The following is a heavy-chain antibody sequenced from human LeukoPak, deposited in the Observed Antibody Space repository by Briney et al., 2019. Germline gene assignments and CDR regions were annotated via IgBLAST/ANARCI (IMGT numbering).Heavy chain of an antibody. CDR3: ARVDGSCSGGSCPSGNWFDP. J-gene: IGHJ5*02. CDR1: GASISSSSYY. D-gene: IGHD2-15*01. Sequence: SETLSLTCTVSGASISSSSYYWSWIRQPPGKGLEWIGYIYYSGSTSYNPSLKSRVTISYTSKNQFSLKLNSVTAADTAVYYCARVDGSCSGGSCPSGNWFDPWGQGTLVTVSS. V-gene: IGHV4-61*05. CDR2: IYYSGST.